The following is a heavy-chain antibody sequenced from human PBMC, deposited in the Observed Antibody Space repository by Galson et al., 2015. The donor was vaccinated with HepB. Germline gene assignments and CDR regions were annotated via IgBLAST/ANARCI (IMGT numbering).Heavy chain of an antibody. D-gene: IGHD3-22*01. CDR3: ATDSRYYDSSGYSHY. Sequence: SVKVSCKVSGYTLTELSMHWVRQAPGKGLEWMGGFDPEDGETIYAQKFQGRVTMTEDTSTDTAYMELSSLRSEDTAVYYCATDSRYYDSSGYSHYWGQGTLVTVSS. J-gene: IGHJ4*02. CDR1: GYTLTELS. V-gene: IGHV1-24*01. CDR2: FDPEDGET.